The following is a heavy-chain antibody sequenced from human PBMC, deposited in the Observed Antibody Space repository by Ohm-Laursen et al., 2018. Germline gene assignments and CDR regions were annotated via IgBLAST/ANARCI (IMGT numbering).Heavy chain of an antibody. CDR2: IWYDGSNK. J-gene: IGHJ4*02. Sequence: SLRLSCAASGITFSSYAMNWVRQAPGKGLEWVAVIWYDGSNKYYADSVKGRFTISRDNSKNTLYLQMNSLRAEDTAVYYCARDQLDYWGQGTLVTVSS. D-gene: IGHD1-1*01. CDR3: ARDQLDY. V-gene: IGHV3-33*08. CDR1: GITFSSYA.